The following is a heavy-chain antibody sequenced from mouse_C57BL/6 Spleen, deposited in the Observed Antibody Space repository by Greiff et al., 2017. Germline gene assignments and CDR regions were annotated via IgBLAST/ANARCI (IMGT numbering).Heavy chain of an antibody. Sequence: QVQLQQSGPGLVQPSQSLSITCTVSGFSLTSYGVHWVRQSPGKGLEWLGVIWRGGSTDYNAAFMSRLSITKDNSKSQVFFKMNSLQADDTAIYYGAKKEGTYDGYSFAYWGQGTLVTVSA. V-gene: IGHV2-5*01. D-gene: IGHD2-3*01. J-gene: IGHJ3*01. CDR2: IWRGGST. CDR3: AKKEGTYDGYSFAY. CDR1: GFSLTSYG.